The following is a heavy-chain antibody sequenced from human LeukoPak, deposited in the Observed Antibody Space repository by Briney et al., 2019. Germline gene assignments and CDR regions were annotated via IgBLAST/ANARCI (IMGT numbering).Heavy chain of an antibody. D-gene: IGHD5-24*01. CDR1: GFTFSSYG. CDR3: AREGDGYNYPSDY. V-gene: IGHV3-33*08. J-gene: IGHJ4*02. Sequence: GRSLRLSCAASGFTFSSYGMHWVRQAPGKGLEWVAVIWYDGSNKYYADSVKGRFTISRDNSKNTLYLQMNSLRAEDTAVYYCAREGDGYNYPSDYWGQGTLVTVSS. CDR2: IWYDGSNK.